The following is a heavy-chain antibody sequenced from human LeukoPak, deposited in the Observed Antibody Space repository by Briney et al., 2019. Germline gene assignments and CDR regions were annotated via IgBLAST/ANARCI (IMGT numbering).Heavy chain of an antibody. Sequence: GGSLRLSCAASGFTLSTYSLHWVRQAPGKGPEWVSSISSSSLYIYYADSVKGRFTISRDNAKNSLFLQMNSLRAEDTAAYYCAREGDGYNSPIDYWGQGTLVTVSS. CDR3: AREGDGYNSPIDY. V-gene: IGHV3-21*01. CDR2: ISSSSLYI. J-gene: IGHJ4*02. D-gene: IGHD5-24*01. CDR1: GFTLSTYS.